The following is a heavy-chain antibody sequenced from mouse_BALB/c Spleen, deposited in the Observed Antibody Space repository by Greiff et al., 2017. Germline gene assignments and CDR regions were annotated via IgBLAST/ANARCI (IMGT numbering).Heavy chain of an antibody. CDR2: ISYSGST. V-gene: IGHV3-8*02. D-gene: IGHD1-1*01. CDR1: GDSITSGY. J-gene: IGHJ4*01. CDR3: AGYYGSSFFYAMDY. Sequence: EVQLKESGPSLVKPSQTLSLTCSVTGDSITSGYWNWIRKFPGNKLEYMGYISYSGSTYYNPSLKSRISITRDTSKNQYYLQLNSVITEDTATYYCAGYYGSSFFYAMDYWGQGTSVTVSS.